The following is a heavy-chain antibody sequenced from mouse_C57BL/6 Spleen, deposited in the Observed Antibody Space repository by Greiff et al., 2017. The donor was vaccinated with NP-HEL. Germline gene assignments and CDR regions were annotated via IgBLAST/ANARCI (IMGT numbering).Heavy chain of an antibody. CDR1: GFTFSDYG. CDR3: ARGITTVLDY. Sequence: DVHLVESGGGLVKPGGSLKLSCAASGFTFSDYGMHWVRQAPEKGLEWVAYISSGSSTIYYADTVKGRFTISRDNAKNTLFLQMTSLRSEDTAMYYCARGITTVLDYWGQGTTLTVSS. J-gene: IGHJ2*01. CDR2: ISSGSSTI. V-gene: IGHV5-17*01. D-gene: IGHD1-1*01.